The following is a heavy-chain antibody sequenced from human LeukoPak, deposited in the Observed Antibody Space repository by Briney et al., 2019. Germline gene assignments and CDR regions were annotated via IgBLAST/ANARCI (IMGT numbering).Heavy chain of an antibody. V-gene: IGHV3-11*01. Sequence: GASLRLSCAASGFILSDYSMSWIRQAPGKGLEWLSYISESGTIIYNADSVRGRFTISRDSAKNSLFPQMNSLRADDTAVYYCARDSTPPNYTSGKNDAFDIWGQGTLVTVSS. D-gene: IGHD3-10*01. J-gene: IGHJ3*02. CDR3: ARDSTPPNYTSGKNDAFDI. CDR2: ISESGTII. CDR1: GFILSDYS.